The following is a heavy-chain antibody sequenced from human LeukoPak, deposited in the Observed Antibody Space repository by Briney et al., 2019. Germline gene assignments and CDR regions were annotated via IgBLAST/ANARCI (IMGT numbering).Heavy chain of an antibody. D-gene: IGHD3-9*01. V-gene: IGHV4-59*12. Sequence: SETLSLTCTVSGGPMRGYYWSWLRQPPGKGREGIGYIYYTESTDYNPSLKSRGTMSLDTSNSEFSLKLSSVTAADTAVYYCARDLREYYDILTGYYDYWGQGTLVTVSS. CDR1: GGPMRGYY. CDR2: IYYTEST. CDR3: ARDLREYYDILTGYYDY. J-gene: IGHJ4*02.